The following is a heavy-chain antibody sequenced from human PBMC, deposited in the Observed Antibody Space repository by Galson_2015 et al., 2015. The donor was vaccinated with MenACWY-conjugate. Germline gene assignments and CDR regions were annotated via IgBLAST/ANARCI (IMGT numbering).Heavy chain of an antibody. Sequence: SLRLSCAVSGFTFRNYWTTWVRQAPGKGLEWAASIKKDGSEKYYVDSVKGRFTISRDNTKNSMYLEMNSLRAEDTAVYYCARGHYGMDVWGQGTTVTASS. J-gene: IGHJ6*02. CDR1: GFTFRNYW. CDR2: IKKDGSEK. CDR3: ARGHYGMDV. V-gene: IGHV3-7*03.